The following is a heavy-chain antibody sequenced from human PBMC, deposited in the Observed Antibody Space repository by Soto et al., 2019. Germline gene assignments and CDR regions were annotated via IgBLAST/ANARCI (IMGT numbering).Heavy chain of an antibody. CDR3: ARVPRACSSTSCFLP. D-gene: IGHD2-2*01. V-gene: IGHV1-69*02. CDR1: GGTFSSYT. J-gene: IGHJ5*02. Sequence: QVQLVQSGAEVKKPGYSLKVSCKASGGTFSSYTISWVRQAPGQGLEWMGRIIPILGIANYAQKFQGRVTITADKSTSTAYMELSSLRSEDTAVYYCARVPRACSSTSCFLPWGQGTLVTVSS. CDR2: IIPILGIA.